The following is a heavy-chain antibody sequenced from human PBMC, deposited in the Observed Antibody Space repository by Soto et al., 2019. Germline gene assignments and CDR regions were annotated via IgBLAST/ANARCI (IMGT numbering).Heavy chain of an antibody. CDR2: IIPILGIA. CDR3: AREEYYYGSGAFVDY. Sequence: QVQLVQSVAEVKKPGSSVKVSCKASGGTFSSYTISWVRQAPGQGLEWMGRIIPILGIANYAQKFQGRVTITADKSTSTAYMELSSLRSEDTAVYYCAREEYYYGSGAFVDYWGQGPLVTVSS. CDR1: GGTFSSYT. D-gene: IGHD3-10*01. J-gene: IGHJ4*02. V-gene: IGHV1-69*08.